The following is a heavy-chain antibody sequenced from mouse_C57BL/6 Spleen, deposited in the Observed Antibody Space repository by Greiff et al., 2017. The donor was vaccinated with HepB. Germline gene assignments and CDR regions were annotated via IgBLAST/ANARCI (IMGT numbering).Heavy chain of an antibody. D-gene: IGHD1-1*01. CDR1: GYTFTSYW. CDR3: ASPYEDYAMDY. CDR2: IHPNSGST. Sequence: QVQLQQPGAELVKPGASVKLSCKASGYTFTSYWMHWVKQRPGQGLEWIGMIHPNSGSTNYNEKFKSKATLTVDKSSSTAYMQLSSLTSEDSAVYYCASPYEDYAMDYWGQGTSVTVSS. J-gene: IGHJ4*01. V-gene: IGHV1-64*01.